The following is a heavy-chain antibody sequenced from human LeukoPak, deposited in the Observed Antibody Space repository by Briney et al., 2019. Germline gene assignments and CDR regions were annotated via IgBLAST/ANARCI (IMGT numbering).Heavy chain of an antibody. CDR3: AKVAPYIVVVTARGAFDI. V-gene: IGHV3-23*01. Sequence: GGSLRLSCAASGFTLDDLWMHWVRQVPGKGLEWVSAISGSGGSTYYADSVKGRFTISRDNSKNTLYLQMNSLRAEDTAVYYCAKVAPYIVVVTARGAFDIWGQGTMVTVSS. D-gene: IGHD2-21*02. CDR2: ISGSGGST. J-gene: IGHJ3*02. CDR1: GFTLDDLW.